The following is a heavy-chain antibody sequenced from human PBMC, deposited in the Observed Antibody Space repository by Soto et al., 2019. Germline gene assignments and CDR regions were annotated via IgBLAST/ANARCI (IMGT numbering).Heavy chain of an antibody. J-gene: IGHJ6*02. D-gene: IGHD1-1*01. CDR3: AKGRHWTNYGIDV. CDR2: ISGSGANT. CDR1: GFTFSSYA. Sequence: EVQLLNSGGGLVQPGGSLRLSCAASGFTFSSYAMSWVRQAPGEGLEWVSTISGSGANTYSADSVKGRFTISRDNSKTTLFLQMNSLRPEDTAVYYCAKGRHWTNYGIDVWGQGTTVTVSS. V-gene: IGHV3-23*01.